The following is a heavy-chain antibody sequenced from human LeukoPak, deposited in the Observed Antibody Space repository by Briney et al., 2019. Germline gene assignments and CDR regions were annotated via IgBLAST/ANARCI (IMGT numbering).Heavy chain of an antibody. V-gene: IGHV3-23*01. Sequence: PGGSLRLSCAASRFTFSSYAMTWVRQAPGKGLEWVSGITGGGGITHYADSVKGRFTISRDNAKNSLYLQMNSLRAEDTAVYYCARRTWFGEYSNDYWGQGTLVTVSS. D-gene: IGHD3-10*01. J-gene: IGHJ4*02. CDR3: ARRTWFGEYSNDY. CDR2: ITGGGGIT. CDR1: RFTFSSYA.